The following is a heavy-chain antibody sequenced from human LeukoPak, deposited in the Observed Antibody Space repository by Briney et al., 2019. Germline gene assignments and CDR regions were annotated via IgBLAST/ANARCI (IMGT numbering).Heavy chain of an antibody. CDR3: ARFDIVVVPAASNDY. V-gene: IGHV1-46*01. Sequence: ASVKVSCKAFGYTFTSNYMHWVRQAPGQGPEWMGVISPSGGSTTYAQKFQGRVTLTRDMSTSTDDLELSSLRSEDTAVYYCARFDIVVVPAASNDYWGQGALVTVSS. D-gene: IGHD2-2*01. CDR1: GYTFTSNY. CDR2: ISPSGGST. J-gene: IGHJ4*02.